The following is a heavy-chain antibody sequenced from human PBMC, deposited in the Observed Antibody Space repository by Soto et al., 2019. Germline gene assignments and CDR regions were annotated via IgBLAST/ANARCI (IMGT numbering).Heavy chain of an antibody. CDR3: AISQDRGGRTTFIY. Sequence: GGSLRLSCAVSGFTFDDNAMHWVRQAPEKGLEWVSGINWKSDIGYADSVKGRFTISRDNAENSLYLQMNSLGAEDTALYYCAISQDRGGRTTFIYWGQGTQVTVSS. J-gene: IGHJ4*02. CDR2: INWKSDI. D-gene: IGHD3-16*01. CDR1: GFTFDDNA. V-gene: IGHV3-9*01.